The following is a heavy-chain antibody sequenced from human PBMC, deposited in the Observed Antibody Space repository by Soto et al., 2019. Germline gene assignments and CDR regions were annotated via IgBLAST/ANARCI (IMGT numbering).Heavy chain of an antibody. CDR1: GFRLSSYW. J-gene: IGHJ4*02. V-gene: IGHV3-7*01. D-gene: IGHD3-10*01. Sequence: EVQLVESGGGLVQPGGSLGLSCVVSGFRLSSYWMSWVRQVPGKGLEWVASIKRDGSEKKNVDSVKGRFTISRDTGNNSLYLQMSSLSAEDTGIYFCARPVTSLDGTSGFHCWGQGTLVTISS. CDR3: ARPVTSLDGTSGFHC. CDR2: IKRDGSEK.